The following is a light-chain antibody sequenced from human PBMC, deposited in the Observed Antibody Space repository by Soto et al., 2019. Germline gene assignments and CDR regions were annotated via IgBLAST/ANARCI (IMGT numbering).Light chain of an antibody. J-gene: IGKJ1*01. CDR1: QSVSSN. Sequence: EIVMTQSPATLSVSPGERATLSCRASQSVSSNLAWYHQKPGQAPRLLIYGASTRATGIPARFSGSGSGTEFTLTISSLQSEDFAVYYCQQYNNWPRTFGQGTKVEIE. V-gene: IGKV3-15*01. CDR2: GAS. CDR3: QQYNNWPRT.